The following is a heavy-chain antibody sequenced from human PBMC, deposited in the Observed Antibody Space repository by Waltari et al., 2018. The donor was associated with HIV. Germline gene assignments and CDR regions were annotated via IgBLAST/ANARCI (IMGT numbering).Heavy chain of an antibody. CDR2: ILYDGSNK. J-gene: IGHJ3*02. Sequence: QVQLVESGGGVVQPGRSLRLSCAASGFTFSSYGMHWLRQDPGKGLEWVAVILYDGSNKYYVDSVKGRFTISRDNSKNTLYLQMNSLRPEDTAVYYCAKAEQWSRWLGAFDIWGQGTMVTVSS. D-gene: IGHD6-19*01. V-gene: IGHV3-30*18. CDR1: GFTFSSYG. CDR3: AKAEQWSRWLGAFDI.